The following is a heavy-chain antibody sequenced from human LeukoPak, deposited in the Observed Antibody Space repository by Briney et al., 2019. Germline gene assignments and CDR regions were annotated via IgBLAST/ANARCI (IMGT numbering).Heavy chain of an antibody. CDR3: ASGGDIVATIAISWGY. J-gene: IGHJ4*02. CDR2: ISYDGSNK. V-gene: IGHV3-30*03. CDR1: GFTFSSYG. D-gene: IGHD5-12*01. Sequence: GGSLRLSCAASGFTFSSYGMHWVRQAPGKGLEWVAVISYDGSNKYYADSVKGRFTISRDDSKNTRYLQMSSLRAEDTAVYYWASGGDIVATIAISWGYWGQGTLVTVSS.